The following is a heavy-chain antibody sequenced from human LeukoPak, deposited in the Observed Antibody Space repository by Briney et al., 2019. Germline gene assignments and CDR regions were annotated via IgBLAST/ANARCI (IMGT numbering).Heavy chain of an antibody. Sequence: PGGSLRLSCAASGFTFSDYAIHWVRQAPDKGLEWVAVISSDGRNEYYADSVKGRFTISRDNSKNTLYLQMNSLRPEDTAVYYCARGGSSSWYGDCWGQGTLVTVSS. CDR2: ISSDGRNE. J-gene: IGHJ4*02. CDR3: ARGGSSSWYGDC. CDR1: GFTFSDYA. V-gene: IGHV3-30*04. D-gene: IGHD6-13*01.